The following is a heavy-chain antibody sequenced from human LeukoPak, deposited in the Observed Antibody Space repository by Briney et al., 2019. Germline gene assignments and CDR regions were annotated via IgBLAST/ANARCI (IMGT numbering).Heavy chain of an antibody. J-gene: IGHJ5*02. D-gene: IGHD6-19*01. CDR3: ARGQSSGWYSWFDP. CDR1: GGSFSGYY. Sequence: MSSETLSLTCAVYGGSFSGYYWSWIRQPPGKGLEWIGEINHSGSTNYNPSLKSRVTISVDTSKNQFSLKLSSVTAADTAVYYCARGQSSGWYSWFDPWGQGTLVTVSS. CDR2: INHSGST. V-gene: IGHV4-34*01.